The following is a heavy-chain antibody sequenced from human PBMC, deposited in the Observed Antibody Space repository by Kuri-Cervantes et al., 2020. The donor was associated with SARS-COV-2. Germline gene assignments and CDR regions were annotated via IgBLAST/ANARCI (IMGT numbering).Heavy chain of an antibody. V-gene: IGHV4-31*03. CDR1: GGSIRSGAYY. Sequence: LRLSCSVSGGSIRSGAYYCRWIRHRPGEGLEWIGNIYYNGVTYYNPSLKSRVTISVDTSKNQFSLKLSSMTAADTAVYYCATDKPSYGGNGYLQLWGQGTLVTVSS. D-gene: IGHD4-23*01. J-gene: IGHJ1*01. CDR3: ATDKPSYGGNGYLQL. CDR2: IYYNGVT.